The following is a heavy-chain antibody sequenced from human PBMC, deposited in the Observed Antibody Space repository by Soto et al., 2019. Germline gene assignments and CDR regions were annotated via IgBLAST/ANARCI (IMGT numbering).Heavy chain of an antibody. Sequence: PGESLKISCKGPGYSFTSYWISWVRQMPGKGLERMGRIDPSDSYTNYSPSFQGHVTISADKSISTAYLQWSSLKASDTAMYYCARHRTLIVGATLYYYGMDVWGQGTTVTVSS. CDR1: GYSFTSYW. D-gene: IGHD1-26*01. V-gene: IGHV5-10-1*01. CDR2: IDPSDSYT. J-gene: IGHJ6*02. CDR3: ARHRTLIVGATLYYYGMDV.